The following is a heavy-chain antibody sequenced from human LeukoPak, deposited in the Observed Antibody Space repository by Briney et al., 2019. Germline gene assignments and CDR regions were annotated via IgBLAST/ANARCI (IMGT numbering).Heavy chain of an antibody. CDR1: VGSFSGYH. J-gene: IGHJ5*02. CDR2: VNESGGT. D-gene: IGHD1-26*01. V-gene: IGHV4-34*01. CDR3: ARGQGATVPKVGKNWFDP. Sequence: SETLSLTCAVYVGSFSGYHWNWIRQPPGKGPEWIGEVNESGGTNINPSLRSRVILSVDTSMNQFSLKLISVTAADTGVYYCARGQGATVPKVGKNWFDPWGHGTRVIVSP.